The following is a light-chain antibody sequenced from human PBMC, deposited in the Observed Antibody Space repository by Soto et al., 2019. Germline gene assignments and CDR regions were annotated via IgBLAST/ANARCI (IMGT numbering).Light chain of an antibody. V-gene: IGKV3-15*01. CDR3: QQFQTWPWT. CDR1: PSVGSA. J-gene: IGKJ1*01. Sequence: VLPQSPATLSVSPGARATLSCRAGPSVGSAVAWYQQTPGQGPRLLIFGASTSAPGISARFSGSGSGTEFALTISGLQSEDFAVYYCQQFQTWPWTFGQGTKVEIK. CDR2: GAS.